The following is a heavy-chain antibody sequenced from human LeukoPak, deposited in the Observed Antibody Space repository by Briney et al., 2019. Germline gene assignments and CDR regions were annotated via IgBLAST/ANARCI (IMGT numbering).Heavy chain of an antibody. CDR3: ARVASSGGDYFDY. Sequence: GGSLRLSCAASGFTFSTYGMHWVRQAPGKGLEWVAVIWYDGSNKYYADSVKGRFTISRDNSKNTLYLQMNSLTAEDTAIYYCARVASSGGDYFDYWGQGTLVTVSS. V-gene: IGHV3-33*01. CDR1: GFTFSTYG. J-gene: IGHJ4*02. CDR2: IWYDGSNK. D-gene: IGHD3-22*01.